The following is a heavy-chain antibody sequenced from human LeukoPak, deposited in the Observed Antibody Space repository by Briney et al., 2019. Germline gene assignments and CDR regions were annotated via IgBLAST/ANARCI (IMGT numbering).Heavy chain of an antibody. Sequence: PGGSLRLSCAASGFTFSSYWMSWVRQAPGKGLEWVANIKQDGSEKYYVDSVKGRFTISRDNAKNSLYLQMNSLRAEDTAVYYCARDDVASGYDLFDYWGQGTLVTVSS. D-gene: IGHD5-12*01. CDR1: GFTFSSYW. J-gene: IGHJ4*02. V-gene: IGHV3-7*01. CDR2: IKQDGSEK. CDR3: ARDDVASGYDLFDY.